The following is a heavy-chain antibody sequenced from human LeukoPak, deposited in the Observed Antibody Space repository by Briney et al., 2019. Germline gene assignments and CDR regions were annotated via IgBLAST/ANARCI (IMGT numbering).Heavy chain of an antibody. CDR2: IGTAGDT. V-gene: IGHV3-13*01. CDR1: GFTFRSYD. D-gene: IGHD2-15*01. Sequence: GGSLRLSCAASGFTFRSYDMQWVRHARGKGLEWVSTIGTAGDTYYADSVKGRFTISRENAKNTLYLQMNSLRAGDTAVYYCARGAEGRSSTYGMDVWGQGTLVAVSS. J-gene: IGHJ6*02. CDR3: ARGAEGRSSTYGMDV.